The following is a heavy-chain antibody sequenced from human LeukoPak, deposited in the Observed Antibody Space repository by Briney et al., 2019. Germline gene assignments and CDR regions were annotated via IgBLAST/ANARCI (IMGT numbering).Heavy chain of an antibody. D-gene: IGHD2-15*01. J-gene: IGHJ4*02. Sequence: SETLSLTCTVSGGSISSSSYYWGWIRQPPGKGLEWIGSIYYSGSTYYNPSLKSRVTISVDTSKNQFSLKLSSVTAADTAVYYCARPGGLSAIDYWGQGTLVTVSS. CDR2: IYYSGST. CDR3: ARPGGLSAIDY. CDR1: GGSISSSSYY. V-gene: IGHV4-39*01.